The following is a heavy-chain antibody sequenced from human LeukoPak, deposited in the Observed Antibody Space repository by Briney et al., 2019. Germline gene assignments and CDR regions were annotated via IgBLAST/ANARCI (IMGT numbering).Heavy chain of an antibody. J-gene: IGHJ5*02. V-gene: IGHV4-59*08. CDR2: IYYSGST. CDR1: GGSMSPYH. Sequence: SETLSLTCTVSGGSMSPYHWGWIRQPPGKGLEWTGYIYYSGSTNYNPSLKSRVTISVDTSKNQFSLKLSSVTAADTAVYYCARPTYDLGLDPWGQGTLVTVSS. D-gene: IGHD3-3*01. CDR3: ARPTYDLGLDP.